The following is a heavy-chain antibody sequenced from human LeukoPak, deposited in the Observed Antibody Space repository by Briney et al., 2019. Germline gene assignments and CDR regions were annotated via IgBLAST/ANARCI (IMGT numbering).Heavy chain of an antibody. CDR2: ISYDGSNK. J-gene: IGHJ4*02. Sequence: PGGSLRLSCAASGFTFSSYRMHWVRQAPGKGLEWVAVISYDGSNKYYADSVKGRFTISRDNSKNTLYLQMNSLRAEDTAVYYCAKVYDPRYSSGWYGDDYWGQGTLVTVSS. CDR3: AKVYDPRYSSGWYGDDY. V-gene: IGHV3-30*18. D-gene: IGHD6-19*01. CDR1: GFTFSSYR.